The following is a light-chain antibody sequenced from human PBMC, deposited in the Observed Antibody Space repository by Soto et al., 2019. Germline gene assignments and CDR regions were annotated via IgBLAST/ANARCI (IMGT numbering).Light chain of an antibody. CDR1: QSVGVN. Sequence: MTQSPATLAVAPGGRATLSCRASQSVGVNLAWYQQKHGQAPRLLLYSASTRATGIPARFSGSGSGAEFAVTIDSLPSEGFASYFCQQYNYWPYTFGRGTKLEIK. J-gene: IGKJ2*01. CDR2: SAS. V-gene: IGKV3-15*01. CDR3: QQYNYWPYT.